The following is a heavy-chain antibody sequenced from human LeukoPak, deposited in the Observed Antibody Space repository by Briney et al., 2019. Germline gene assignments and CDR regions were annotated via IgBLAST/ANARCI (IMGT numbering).Heavy chain of an antibody. CDR2: INHSGST. D-gene: IGHD3-22*01. J-gene: IGHJ3*02. Sequence: SETLSLTCAVYGGSFSGYYWSWVRQPPGKGLEWIGEINHSGSTNYNPSLKSRVTISVDTSKNQFSLKLSSVTAADTAVYFCARGPYSYDSSGAFDIWGQGTMVTVSS. V-gene: IGHV4-34*01. CDR3: ARGPYSYDSSGAFDI. CDR1: GGSFSGYY.